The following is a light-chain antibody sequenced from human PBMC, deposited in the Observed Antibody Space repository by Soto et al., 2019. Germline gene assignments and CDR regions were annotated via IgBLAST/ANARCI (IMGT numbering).Light chain of an antibody. J-gene: IGKJ5*01. CDR2: GAS. V-gene: IGKV3-15*01. CDR3: QQYNIWPLT. CDR1: QSVSSN. Sequence: VMTQSPDTLSVSPGERATLSCRASQSVSSNLAWYQQKPGQAPRLLIYGASTRATGITARFSGSGSGTEFTLTISSLQSEDFAVYYCQQYNIWPLTFGQGTRLEIK.